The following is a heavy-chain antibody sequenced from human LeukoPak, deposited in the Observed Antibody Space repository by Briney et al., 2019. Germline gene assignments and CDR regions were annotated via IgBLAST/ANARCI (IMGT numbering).Heavy chain of an antibody. CDR3: ARDRLVVVIVPVAFDI. CDR2: IYYSGST. V-gene: IGHV4-39*02. Sequence: SETLSLTCTVSGGSISSSSYYWGWLRQPPGKGLEWIGSIYYSGSTYYNPSLKSRVTISVDTSKNQFSLKLSSVTAADTAVYYCARDRLVVVIVPVAFDIWGPGTMVTVSS. D-gene: IGHD3-22*01. CDR1: GGSISSSSYY. J-gene: IGHJ3*02.